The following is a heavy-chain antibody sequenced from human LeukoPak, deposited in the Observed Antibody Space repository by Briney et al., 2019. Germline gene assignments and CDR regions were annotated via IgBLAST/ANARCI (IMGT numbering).Heavy chain of an antibody. Sequence: GGSLRLSCAASGFTFSSYWMHWVRQTRGRGLVWVARINTDGTIIDYADSVQGRLTISRDNAKNTLYLQMNSLRAEDTALYYCVKDLDFPADCWGQGTLVTVSS. D-gene: IGHD2/OR15-2a*01. J-gene: IGHJ4*02. V-gene: IGHV3-74*01. CDR3: VKDLDFPADC. CDR1: GFTFSSYW. CDR2: INTDGTII.